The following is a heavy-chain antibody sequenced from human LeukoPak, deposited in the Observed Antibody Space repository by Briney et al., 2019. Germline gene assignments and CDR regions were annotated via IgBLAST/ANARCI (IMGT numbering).Heavy chain of an antibody. V-gene: IGHV4-39*01. CDR2: IYYSGST. J-gene: IGHJ4*02. D-gene: IGHD1-26*01. Sequence: PSETLSLTCIVSGGSLSSSSHYWGWIRQPPGKGLEWIGSIYYSGSTYYNPSLKSRVTISVDTSKNQFSLKLSSVTAADTAVYYCARLSAATYDYWGQGTLVTVSS. CDR1: GGSLSSSSHY. CDR3: ARLSAATYDY.